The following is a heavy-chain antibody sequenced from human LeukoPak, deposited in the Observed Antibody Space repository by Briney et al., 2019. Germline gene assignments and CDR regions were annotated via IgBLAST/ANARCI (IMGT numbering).Heavy chain of an antibody. J-gene: IGHJ4*02. V-gene: IGHV3-23*01. CDR2: ISGSGGST. CDR3: AKGDSSGYYRLYYFDY. D-gene: IGHD3-22*01. Sequence: GESLRLSCAASGFTFSSYAMSWVRQAPGKGLEWVSAISGSGGSTYYADSVKGRFTISRDNSKNTLYLQMNSLRAEDTAVYYCAKGDSSGYYRLYYFDYWGQGTLVTVSS. CDR1: GFTFSSYA.